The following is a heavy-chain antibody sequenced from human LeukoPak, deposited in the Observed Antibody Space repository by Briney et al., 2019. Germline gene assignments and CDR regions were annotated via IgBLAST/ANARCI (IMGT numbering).Heavy chain of an antibody. V-gene: IGHV3-49*04. J-gene: IGHJ4*02. Sequence: LGGSLRLSCTASGFTFGDHAMSWVRQAPGKGLEWVGFIRSKTYGGTTEYAASVKGRFTVSRDDSKSIAYLQMNSLKTEDTAVYYCTRAVAHLDYWGQGTLVTVSS. CDR1: GFTFGDHA. D-gene: IGHD4-23*01. CDR3: TRAVAHLDY. CDR2: IRSKTYGGTT.